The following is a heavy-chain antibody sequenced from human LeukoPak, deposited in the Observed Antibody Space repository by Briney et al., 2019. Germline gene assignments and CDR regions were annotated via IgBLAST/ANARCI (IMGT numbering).Heavy chain of an antibody. CDR1: GGSISSYY. Sequence: SETLSLTCTVSGGSISSYYWSWIRQPPGKGLEWIGYIYYSGSTNYNPSLKSRVTIPVDTSKNQFSLKLSSVTAADTAVYYCARVLYSGSYLTDYWGQGTLVTVSS. V-gene: IGHV4-59*08. D-gene: IGHD1-26*01. CDR3: ARVLYSGSYLTDY. CDR2: IYYSGST. J-gene: IGHJ4*02.